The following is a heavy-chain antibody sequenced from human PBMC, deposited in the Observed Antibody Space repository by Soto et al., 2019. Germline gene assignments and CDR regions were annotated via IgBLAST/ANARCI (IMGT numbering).Heavy chain of an antibody. CDR3: ARVFGFGGMDV. Sequence: QVQLQESGPGLVKPSQTLSLTCTVSGGSISSGGYYWSWIRQHPGKGLEWIGYIYYSGSTYYNPSPQDQGTISVATSKNQFSLKLSSVTAADTAVYYCARVFGFGGMDVWGQGTTVTVSS. D-gene: IGHD3-10*01. J-gene: IGHJ6*02. CDR1: GGSISSGGYY. CDR2: IYYSGST. V-gene: IGHV4-31*01.